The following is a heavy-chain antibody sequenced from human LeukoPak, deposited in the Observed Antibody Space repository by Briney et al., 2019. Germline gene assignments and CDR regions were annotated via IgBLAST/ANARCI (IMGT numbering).Heavy chain of an antibody. Sequence: GGSLRLSCAASGFTFSSYAMSWVRQAPGKGLEWVSAISGSGGSTYYADSVKGRFTISRDNSKSSLYLQMNSLRAEDTALYYCAKEGGYSSGWREYYFDYWGQGTLVTVSS. J-gene: IGHJ4*02. V-gene: IGHV3-23*01. CDR1: GFTFSSYA. CDR3: AKEGGYSSGWREYYFDY. D-gene: IGHD6-19*01. CDR2: ISGSGGST.